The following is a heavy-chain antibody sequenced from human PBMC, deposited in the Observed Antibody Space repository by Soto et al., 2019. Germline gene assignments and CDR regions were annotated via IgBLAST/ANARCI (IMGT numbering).Heavy chain of an antibody. CDR1: GYSFTSYW. D-gene: IGHD2-15*01. J-gene: IGHJ5*02. CDR2: IYPGDSDT. CDR3: ARTLYCSGGSCYSGRWFHNWFDP. V-gene: IGHV5-51*01. Sequence: PGESLKISCKGSGYSFTSYWIGWVRQMPGKGLEWMGIIYPGDSDTRYSPSFQGQVTISADKSISTAYLQWSSLKASDTAMYYCARTLYCSGGSCYSGRWFHNWFDPWGQGTLVTVS.